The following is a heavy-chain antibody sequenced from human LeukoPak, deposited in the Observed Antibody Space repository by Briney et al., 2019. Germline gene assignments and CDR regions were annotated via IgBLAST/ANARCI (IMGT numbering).Heavy chain of an antibody. CDR3: ARDLRAGGTWSYGVYFDL. D-gene: IGHD4-17*01. J-gene: IGHJ2*01. CDR2: IREDGSEK. Sequence: GGTLRLSCAASRFTFSDYYMTWVRQAPGRGLEWVANIREDGSEKNYVDSVKGRFTISRDNAKNSVYLLLNSLTPEDTAVYYCARDLRAGGTWSYGVYFDLWGRGTLVTVSS. V-gene: IGHV3-7*01. CDR1: RFTFSDYY.